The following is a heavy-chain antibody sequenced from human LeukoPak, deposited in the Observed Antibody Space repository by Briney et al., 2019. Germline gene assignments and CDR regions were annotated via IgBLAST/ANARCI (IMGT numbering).Heavy chain of an antibody. CDR3: ARVGGYFSY. V-gene: IGHV4-59*01. CDR1: GGSINSYY. D-gene: IGHD5-12*01. CDR2: IYYSGST. Sequence: SETLSLTCTVSGGSINSYYWSWIPRPPGKGLEWIGYIYYSGSTNYNPSLKSRVTMSVDTSKNQFSLKVRSVTAADSAMYDCARVGGYFSYWGQGTLVTVSS. J-gene: IGHJ4*02.